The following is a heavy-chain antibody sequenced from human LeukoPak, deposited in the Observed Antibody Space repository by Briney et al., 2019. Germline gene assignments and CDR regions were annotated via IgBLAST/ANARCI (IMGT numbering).Heavy chain of an antibody. CDR1: GFTFSSYA. D-gene: IGHD6-19*01. J-gene: IGHJ4*02. CDR3: AKGTSSGWYDYFDY. CDR2: ISGSGGST. V-gene: IGHV3-23*01. Sequence: GGSPRLSCAASGFTFSSYAMSWVRQAPGKGLEWVSAISGSGGSTYYADSVKGRFTISRDNSKNTLYLQMNSLRAEDTAVYYCAKGTSSGWYDYFDYWAREPWSPSPQ.